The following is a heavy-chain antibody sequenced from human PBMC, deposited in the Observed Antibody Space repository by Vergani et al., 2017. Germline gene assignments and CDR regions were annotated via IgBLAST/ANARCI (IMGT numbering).Heavy chain of an antibody. CDR1: GYTFTSYG. V-gene: IGHV1-18*01. D-gene: IGHD3-22*01. CDR2: ISAYNGNT. Sequence: QVQLVQSGAEVKKPGASVKVSCKASGYTFTSYGISWVRQAPGQGLEWMGWISAYNGNTNYAQKLQGRVTMTTDTSTSTAYMELRSLRSDDTAVYYCARDTDYYDSSGYPDEPDGAFDIWGQGTMVTVSS. J-gene: IGHJ3*02. CDR3: ARDTDYYDSSGYPDEPDGAFDI.